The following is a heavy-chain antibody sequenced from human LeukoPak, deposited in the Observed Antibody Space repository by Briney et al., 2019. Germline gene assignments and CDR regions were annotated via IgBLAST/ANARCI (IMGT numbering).Heavy chain of an antibody. CDR3: AKERYGDYPDY. D-gene: IGHD4-17*01. CDR1: RFTFSNYG. Sequence: PGGSLRLSCAASRFTFSNYGMHWVRQAPGKGLEWVAVISYDGNNKYYADSVKGRFTISRDNSKNTLYLQMNSLRAEDTAVYYCAKERYGDYPDYWGQGTLVTVSS. V-gene: IGHV3-30*18. CDR2: ISYDGNNK. J-gene: IGHJ4*02.